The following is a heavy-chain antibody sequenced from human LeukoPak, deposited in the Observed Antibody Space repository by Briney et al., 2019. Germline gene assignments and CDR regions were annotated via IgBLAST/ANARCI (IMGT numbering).Heavy chain of an antibody. CDR2: VSYNGIT. V-gene: IGHV4-59*01. CDR1: GGSISTSH. CDR3: AREGQLGYFDY. Sequence: KPSETLSLTCTVSGGSISTSHWSWIRQPPGKGLEWIGYVSYNGITNNNPSLKSRVTISVDTSKNQFSLKLTSVTAADTAVYFCAREGQLGYFDYWGQGTQLTVSS. J-gene: IGHJ4*02. D-gene: IGHD6-6*01.